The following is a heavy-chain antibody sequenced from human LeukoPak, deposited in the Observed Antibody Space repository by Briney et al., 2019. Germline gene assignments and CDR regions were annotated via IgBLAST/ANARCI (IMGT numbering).Heavy chain of an antibody. D-gene: IGHD2-2*01. Sequence: PSETLSLTCTVSGGSISSSSYYWGWIRQPPGKGLEWIGSIYYSGSTYYNPSLKSRVTISVDTSKNQFSLKLSSVTAADTAVYYCARDGGRYCSSTSCYPNWFDPWGQGTLVTVSS. CDR3: ARDGGRYCSSTSCYPNWFDP. CDR2: IYYSGST. CDR1: GGSISSSSYY. V-gene: IGHV4-39*07. J-gene: IGHJ5*02.